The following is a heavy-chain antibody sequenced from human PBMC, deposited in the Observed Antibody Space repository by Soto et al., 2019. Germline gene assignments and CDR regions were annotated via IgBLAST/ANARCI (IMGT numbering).Heavy chain of an antibody. Sequence: SVKVSCKASGGTFSSYAISWVRQAPGQGLEWMGGIIPIFGTANYAQKFQGRVTITADESMSTAYMELSSLRSEDTAVYYCASLYSSGWYVYWGQGTLVTVSS. D-gene: IGHD6-19*01. V-gene: IGHV1-69*13. CDR3: ASLYSSGWYVY. CDR2: IIPIFGTA. CDR1: GGTFSSYA. J-gene: IGHJ4*02.